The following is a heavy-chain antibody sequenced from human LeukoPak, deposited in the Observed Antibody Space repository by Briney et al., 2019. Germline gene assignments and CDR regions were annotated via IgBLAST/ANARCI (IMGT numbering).Heavy chain of an antibody. CDR2: IDPSDSYT. D-gene: IGHD2-2*01. J-gene: IGHJ5*02. V-gene: IGHV5-10-1*01. CDR3: ARHDCSSTSCYVTGWFDP. CDR1: GYSFTSYW. Sequence: GESLKISCKGSGYSFTSYWINWVRQMPGKGLEWMGRIDPSDSYTNYSPSFQGHVTISADKSISTVYLQWSSLKASGTAMYYCARHDCSSTSCYVTGWFDPWGQGTLVTVSS.